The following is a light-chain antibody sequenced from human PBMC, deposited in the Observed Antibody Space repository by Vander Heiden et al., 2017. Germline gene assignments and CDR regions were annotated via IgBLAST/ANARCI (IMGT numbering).Light chain of an antibody. Sequence: ETALSPSPRPLSLSPGETATLSCGATQSVSSSYLAWYQQKPGQAPRLLIYGASSRATGIPDRFSGSGSGTDFTLTISRLEPEDFAVYYCQQYGSSPKYTFGQGTKLEIK. CDR3: QQYGSSPKYT. V-gene: IGKV3-20*01. J-gene: IGKJ2*01. CDR2: GAS. CDR1: QSVSSSY.